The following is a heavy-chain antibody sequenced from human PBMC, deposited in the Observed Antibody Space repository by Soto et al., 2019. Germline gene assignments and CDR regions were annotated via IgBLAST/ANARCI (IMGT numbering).Heavy chain of an antibody. Sequence: QLHLQESGPGLVKPSGTLSLTCTVSGDSITSGDFYWGWIRRPPGQGLEWIGTISHSGDTFYNPPLKSRLTMPLDASKNQFSLKLTSVTAADAAVYFCARQMRGPMPHFGWLSPVASWGQGTLVTFSS. CDR3: ARQMRGPMPHFGWLSPVAS. CDR1: GDSITSGDFY. J-gene: IGHJ5*02. V-gene: IGHV4-39*01. D-gene: IGHD3-9*01. CDR2: ISHSGDT.